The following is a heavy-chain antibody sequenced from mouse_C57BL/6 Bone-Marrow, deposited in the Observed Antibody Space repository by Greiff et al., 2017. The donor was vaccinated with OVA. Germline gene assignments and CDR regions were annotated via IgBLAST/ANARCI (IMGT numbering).Heavy chain of an antibody. CDR3: AIRVYYYGSSCTAWFAY. V-gene: IGHV1-18*01. D-gene: IGHD1-1*01. CDR2: INPNNGGT. CDR1: GYTFTDYN. J-gene: IGHJ3*01. Sequence: VQLQQSGPELVKPGASVKIPCKASGYTFTDYNMDWVKQSHGKSLEWIGDINPNNGGTIYNQKFKGKATLTVDKSSSTAYMELRSLTSEDTAVYYCAIRVYYYGSSCTAWFAYWGQGTLVTVSA.